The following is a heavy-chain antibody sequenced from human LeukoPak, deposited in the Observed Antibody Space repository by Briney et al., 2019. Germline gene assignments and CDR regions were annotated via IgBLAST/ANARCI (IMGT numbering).Heavy chain of an antibody. V-gene: IGHV4-39*01. Sequence: SETLSLTCTVSGGSISSSSYYWGWIRQPPGKGLEWIGSIYYSGSTYYNPSLKSRVTISVDTSKNQFSLKLSSVTAADTAVYYCARQRTYYDFWSGYYPQAFDIWGQGTMVTVSS. CDR3: ARQRTYYDFWSGYYPQAFDI. D-gene: IGHD3-3*01. CDR1: GGSISSSSYY. CDR2: IYYSGST. J-gene: IGHJ3*02.